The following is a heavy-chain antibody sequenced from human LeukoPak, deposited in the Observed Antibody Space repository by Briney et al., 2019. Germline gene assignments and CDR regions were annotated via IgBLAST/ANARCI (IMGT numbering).Heavy chain of an antibody. CDR1: GFTFSNYA. CDR2: IIGSGGRT. CDR3: ARNPGYDRGWYYFDY. D-gene: IGHD6-19*01. J-gene: IGHJ4*02. Sequence: PGKSLRLSCAASGFTFSNYAMSWVRQAPGKGLEWVSIIIGSGGRTHYADSVKGRFTISRDNSENTLYLQMNSLRADDTAVYYCARNPGYDRGWYYFDYWGQGTLVTVSS. V-gene: IGHV3-23*01.